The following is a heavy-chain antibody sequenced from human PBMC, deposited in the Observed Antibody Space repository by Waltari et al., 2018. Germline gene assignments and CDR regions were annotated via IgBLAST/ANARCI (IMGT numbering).Heavy chain of an antibody. V-gene: IGHV4-4*02. Sequence: QVQLQESGPGLVKPSGTLSLTCAVSGGSISSSNWWSWVRQPPGKGLEWIGEIYHSGSTNYNPSLKSRVTISVDKSKNRISLKLISVTAADTAIYYCARDKDADYAHGAFDIWGQGTLVTVSS. CDR1: GGSISSSNW. J-gene: IGHJ3*02. D-gene: IGHD4-17*01. CDR3: ARDKDADYAHGAFDI. CDR2: IYHSGST.